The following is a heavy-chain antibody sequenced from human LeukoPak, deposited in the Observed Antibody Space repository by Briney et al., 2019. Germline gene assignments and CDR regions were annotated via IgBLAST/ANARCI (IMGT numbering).Heavy chain of an antibody. Sequence: RSGGSLRLSCAASGFTFSSYSMNWVRQAPGKGLEWVSSISSSSSYIYYADSVKGRFTISRDNAKNSLYLQMNSLRAEDTAVYYCARDTQSPYQLLYRDAFDIWGQGTMVTVSS. CDR2: ISSSSSYI. V-gene: IGHV3-21*01. J-gene: IGHJ3*02. D-gene: IGHD2-2*02. CDR3: ARDTQSPYQLLYRDAFDI. CDR1: GFTFSSYS.